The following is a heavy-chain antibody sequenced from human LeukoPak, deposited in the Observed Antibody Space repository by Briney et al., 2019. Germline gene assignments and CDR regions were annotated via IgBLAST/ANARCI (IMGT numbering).Heavy chain of an antibody. V-gene: IGHV3-30*18. Sequence: GGSLRLSCAASGFTFSSYGMHWVRQAPGKGLEWVAGISYDGSNKYYADSVKGRFTISRDNSKNTLYLQMNSLRAEDTAVYYCAKDALRGYDSSGGWFDPWGQGTLVTVSS. D-gene: IGHD3-22*01. CDR1: GFTFSSYG. J-gene: IGHJ5*02. CDR3: AKDALRGYDSSGGWFDP. CDR2: ISYDGSNK.